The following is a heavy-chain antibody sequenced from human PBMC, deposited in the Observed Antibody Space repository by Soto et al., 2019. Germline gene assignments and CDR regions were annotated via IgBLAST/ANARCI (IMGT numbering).Heavy chain of an antibody. J-gene: IGHJ2*01. V-gene: IGHV1-69*01. D-gene: IGHD3-16*01. CDR3: ARPFQSWPGGWYFDL. CDR1: GGTFSSYS. Sequence: QVQLVQPGAEVKKPGSSVKVSCKAYGGTFSSYSINWVRQAPGQGLEWMGGIIPIFGTANYAQKFQGSVTLTADESTSTAHMELSSLRNEDTAVYYCARPFQSWPGGWYFDLWGRGTLVTVSS. CDR2: IIPIFGTA.